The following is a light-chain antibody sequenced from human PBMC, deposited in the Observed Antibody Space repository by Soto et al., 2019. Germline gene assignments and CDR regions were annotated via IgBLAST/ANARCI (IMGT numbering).Light chain of an antibody. CDR3: QQRSNWPRM. J-gene: IGKJ1*01. CDR1: QSVSSY. CDR2: DAS. Sequence: EIVLTQSPATLSLSPGERATLSCRASQSVSSYLAWYQQKPGQAPRLLIYDASNRATGIPARFSGSGSGTDFTLTISGLEPEDFAVYYCQQRSNWPRMFGQGTKV. V-gene: IGKV3-11*01.